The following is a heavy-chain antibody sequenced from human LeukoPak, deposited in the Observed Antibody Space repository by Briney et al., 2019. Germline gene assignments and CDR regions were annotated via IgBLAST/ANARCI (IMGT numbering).Heavy chain of an antibody. CDR3: ANSRENYEYSSSSDLH. CDR1: GFTFSSYA. Sequence: QPGGSLRLSCAASGFTFSSYAMSWVRQAPGKGLEWVSAISGSGGSTYYADSVKGRFTISRDNSKNALYLQMNSLRAEDTAVYYCANSRENYEYSSSSDLHWGQGTLVTVSS. J-gene: IGHJ4*02. CDR2: ISGSGGST. D-gene: IGHD6-6*01. V-gene: IGHV3-23*01.